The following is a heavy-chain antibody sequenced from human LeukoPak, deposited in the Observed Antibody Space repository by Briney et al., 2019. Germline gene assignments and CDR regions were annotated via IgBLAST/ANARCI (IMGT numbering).Heavy chain of an antibody. CDR1: GGSISSSSYY. D-gene: IGHD5-12*01. CDR3: ARGPYSGYAIDY. Sequence: SETLSLTCTVSGGSISSSSYYWGWIRQPPGKGLEWIGSIYYSGSTYYNPSLKSRVTISVDTSKNQFSLKLSSVTAAGTAVYYCARGPYSGYAIDYWGQGTLVTVSS. CDR2: IYYSGST. V-gene: IGHV4-39*01. J-gene: IGHJ4*02.